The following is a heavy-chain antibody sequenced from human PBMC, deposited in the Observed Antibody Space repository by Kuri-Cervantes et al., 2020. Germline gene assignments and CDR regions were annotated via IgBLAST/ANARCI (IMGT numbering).Heavy chain of an antibody. CDR3: TTVFFPGYQ. J-gene: IGHJ4*02. V-gene: IGHV3-15*01. CDR1: GFIFSNYD. Sequence: GESLKISCAASGFIFSNYDMSWVRQAPGKGLEWVGRIKSKTDGGTTDYAAPVKGRFTISRDDSKNTLYLQMNSLKTEDTAVYYCTTVFFPGYQWGQGTLVTVSS. CDR2: IKSKTDGGTT. D-gene: IGHD5-18*01.